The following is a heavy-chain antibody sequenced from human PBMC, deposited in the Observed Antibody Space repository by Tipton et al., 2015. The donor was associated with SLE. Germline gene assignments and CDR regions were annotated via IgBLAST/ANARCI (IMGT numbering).Heavy chain of an antibody. Sequence: LRLSCSVSGDSIDSGGYYWSWVRQRPGKGLEWIGSSYYTGITDYSPSLQSRVTISVDTFEKQFSLELRSVTAADTAVYYCARRHYSGPFDSWGQGTLVTVSS. V-gene: IGHV4-31*02. D-gene: IGHD5-12*01. CDR2: SYYTGIT. CDR3: ARRHYSGPFDS. J-gene: IGHJ4*02. CDR1: GDSIDSGGYY.